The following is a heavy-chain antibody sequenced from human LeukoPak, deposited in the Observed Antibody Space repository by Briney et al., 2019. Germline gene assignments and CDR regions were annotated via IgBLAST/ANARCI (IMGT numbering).Heavy chain of an antibody. J-gene: IGHJ3*02. CDR1: GYSFTSYG. CDR2: MGAYNGKT. Sequence: ASVKVSCKASGYSFTSYGFNWVRQAPGQGLEWMGWMGAYNGKTNYAHSLQGRVTVTADTSTSTAYMEPRSLRSEDTAVYYCARGMGYSYGHPQGAFDIWGQGTMVTVSS. V-gene: IGHV1-18*01. CDR3: ARGMGYSYGHPQGAFDI. D-gene: IGHD5-18*01.